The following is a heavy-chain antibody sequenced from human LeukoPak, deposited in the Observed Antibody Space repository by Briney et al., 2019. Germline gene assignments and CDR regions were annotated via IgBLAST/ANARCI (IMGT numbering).Heavy chain of an antibody. Sequence: GASVKVSCKASGYTFTDYYMHWVRQAPGQGLEWMGWINPSSGGTNYAQKFQGRVTVTRDTSISTAYMDLSRLRSDDPAVYYCARAGVWNSSDSSGYHNGAFHIWGRGKILSVSS. CDR3: ARAGVWNSSDSSGYHNGAFHI. CDR1: GYTFTDYY. D-gene: IGHD3-22*01. CDR2: INPSSGGT. J-gene: IGHJ3*02. V-gene: IGHV1-2*02.